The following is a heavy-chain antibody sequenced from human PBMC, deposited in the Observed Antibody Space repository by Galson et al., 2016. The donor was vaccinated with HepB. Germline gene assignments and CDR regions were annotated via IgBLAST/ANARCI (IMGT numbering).Heavy chain of an antibody. CDR1: GFTFSAYP. Sequence: SLRLSCAASGFTFSAYPMHWVRQTPGKGLEWVARISHDAPVQSFVDSVKGRFTTSRDNSRNTLFLQMSSPKVEDTAVYFCARDLPNGWAFDYWGQGTLVTVSS. V-gene: IGHV3-30-3*01. CDR3: ARDLPNGWAFDY. CDR2: ISHDAPVQ. D-gene: IGHD2-8*01. J-gene: IGHJ4*02.